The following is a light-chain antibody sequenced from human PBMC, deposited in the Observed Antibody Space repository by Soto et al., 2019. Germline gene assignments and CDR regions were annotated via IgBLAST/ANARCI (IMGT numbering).Light chain of an antibody. J-gene: IGLJ2*01. CDR3: SSYGGYNNVI. V-gene: IGLV2-8*01. Sequence: QSALTQPPSASGSPGQSVTISCTGTGSDVGGYNYVSWYQQHPDKAPKLIIYEVSKRPSGVPDRFSGSKSGNTASLTVSGLQAEDEADYYCSSYGGYNNVIFGGGTKLTVL. CDR2: EVS. CDR1: GSDVGGYNY.